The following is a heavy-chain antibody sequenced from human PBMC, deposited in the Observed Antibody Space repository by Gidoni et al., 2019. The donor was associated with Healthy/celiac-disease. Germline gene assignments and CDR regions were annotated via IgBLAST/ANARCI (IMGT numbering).Heavy chain of an antibody. J-gene: IGHJ3*02. CDR1: GFTFSSYA. CDR2: ISYDGSNK. Sequence: QVQLVESGGGVVQPGRSLRLSCAASGFTFSSYAMPWVRQAPGKGLEWVAVISYDGSNKYYADSVKGRFTISRDNSKNTLYLQMNSLRAEDTAVYYCARDGPSDYYAFDIWGQGTMVTVSS. CDR3: ARDGPSDYYAFDI. D-gene: IGHD4-17*01. V-gene: IGHV3-30-3*01.